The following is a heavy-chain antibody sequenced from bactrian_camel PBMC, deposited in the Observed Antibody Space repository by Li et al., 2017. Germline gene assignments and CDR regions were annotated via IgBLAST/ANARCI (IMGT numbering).Heavy chain of an antibody. Sequence: HVQLVESGGGSVQAGGSLRLSCAASGYTYSSYCMGWFRQAPGKEREGVAAIDSDGSTSYADSVKGRFTISKDNAKNILYLQMDSLKREDTAIYYCATERRLQCPYRVADFGYWGQGTQVAVS. D-gene: IGHD2*01. CDR3: ATERRLQCPYRVADFGY. CDR2: IDSDGST. V-gene: IGHV3S53*01. CDR1: GYTYSSYC. J-gene: IGHJ6*01.